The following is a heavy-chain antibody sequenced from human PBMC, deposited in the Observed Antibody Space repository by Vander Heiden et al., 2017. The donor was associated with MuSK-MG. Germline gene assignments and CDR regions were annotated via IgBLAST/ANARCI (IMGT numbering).Heavy chain of an antibody. CDR2: MNPNSGNR. Sequence: QVQLVQSGAEVKKPGASVKVSCKASGYTFTSYDINWVRQATGQGLEWMGWMNPNSGNRGYAQKFQGRVTMTRNTSISTAYMELSSLRSEETAVYYCARDRGNAGVDYYYMDVWGKGTTVTVSS. D-gene: IGHD1-1*01. CDR3: ARDRGNAGVDYYYMDV. J-gene: IGHJ6*03. V-gene: IGHV1-8*01. CDR1: GYTFTSYD.